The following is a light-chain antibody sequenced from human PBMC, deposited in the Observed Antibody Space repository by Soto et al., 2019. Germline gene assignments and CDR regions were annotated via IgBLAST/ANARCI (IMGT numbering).Light chain of an antibody. J-gene: IGKJ4*01. V-gene: IGKV3-15*01. Sequence: EIVMTQSPATLSVSPGERATLSCRASQSVSSNLAWYQQTPGQAPRLLIYGASTRATGIPARFSGSGSGTEFTLTISSLQSEDFAVYYCQQYNNWPVFGGGTKVESK. CDR1: QSVSSN. CDR3: QQYNNWPV. CDR2: GAS.